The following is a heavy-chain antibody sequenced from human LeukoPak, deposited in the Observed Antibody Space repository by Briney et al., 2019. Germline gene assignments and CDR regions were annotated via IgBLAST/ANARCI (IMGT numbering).Heavy chain of an antibody. V-gene: IGHV4-34*01. J-gene: IGHJ6*04. CDR2: INHSGST. Sequence: SETLSLTCAVYGGSFSGYHWSWIRQPPGKGLEWIGEINHSGSTNYNPSLKSRVTISVDTSKNQFSLKLSSVTAADTAVYYCARSAQVRYGMDVWGKGTTVTVSS. D-gene: IGHD3-10*01. CDR3: ARSAQVRYGMDV. CDR1: GGSFSGYH.